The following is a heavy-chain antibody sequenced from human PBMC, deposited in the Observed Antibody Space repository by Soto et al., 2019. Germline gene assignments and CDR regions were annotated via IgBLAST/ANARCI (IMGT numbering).Heavy chain of an antibody. CDR2: IYWDDDK. V-gene: IGHV2-5*02. Sequence: QITLNESGPTLVKPTQTLTLTCTFSGFSLTTSGVGVGWIRPSPGKAPEWLALIYWDDDKRYSPSLKSRLTITKDTSKNHVVLTMANLDTADTATYYCAHRVLRTVFGLVTTTAIYFDFWGQGTPVAVSS. CDR3: AHRVLRTVFGLVTTTAIYFDF. D-gene: IGHD3-3*01. CDR1: GFSLTTSGVG. J-gene: IGHJ4*02.